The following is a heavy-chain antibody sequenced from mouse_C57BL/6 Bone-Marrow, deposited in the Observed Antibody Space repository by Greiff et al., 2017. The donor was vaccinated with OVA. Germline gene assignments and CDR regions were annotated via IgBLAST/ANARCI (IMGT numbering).Heavy chain of an antibody. Sequence: EVQLQESGGGLVKPGGSLKLSCAASGFTFSDYGMHWVRQAPEKGLEWVAYISSGSSTIYYADTVKGRFTISRDNAKNTLFLQMTSLRSEDTAMYYCARINHWYFDVWGTGTTVTVSS. CDR3: ARINHWYFDV. D-gene: IGHD6-1*01. CDR2: ISSGSSTI. J-gene: IGHJ1*03. V-gene: IGHV5-17*01. CDR1: GFTFSDYG.